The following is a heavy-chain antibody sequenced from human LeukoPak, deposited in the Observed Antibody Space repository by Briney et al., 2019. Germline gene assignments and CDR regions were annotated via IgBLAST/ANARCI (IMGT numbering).Heavy chain of an antibody. CDR2: IRSKANSCAT. CDR1: GFTFSGSA. Sequence: HSGGSLRLSCAASGFTFSGSAMHWVRQASGKGLEWVGRIRSKANSCATAYAASVKGRFTISRDDSKNTAYLQMNSLKTEDTAVYYCTTFYYYDSPDAFDIWGQGTMVTVSS. D-gene: IGHD3-22*01. J-gene: IGHJ3*02. V-gene: IGHV3-73*01. CDR3: TTFYYYDSPDAFDI.